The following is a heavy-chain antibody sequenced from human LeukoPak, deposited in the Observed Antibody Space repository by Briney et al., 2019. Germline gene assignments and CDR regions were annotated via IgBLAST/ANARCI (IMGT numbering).Heavy chain of an antibody. CDR3: TRHRRDYYGSGRMYYFDY. CDR2: INHSGST. CDR1: GGSFSGYY. V-gene: IGHV4-34*01. D-gene: IGHD3-10*01. J-gene: IGHJ4*02. Sequence: SETLSLTCAVYGGSFSGYYWSWIGQPPGKGLEWIGEINHSGSTNYNPSLKSRVTISVDTSKNQFSLKLSSVTAADTAVYYCTRHRRDYYGSGRMYYFDYWGQGTLVTVSS.